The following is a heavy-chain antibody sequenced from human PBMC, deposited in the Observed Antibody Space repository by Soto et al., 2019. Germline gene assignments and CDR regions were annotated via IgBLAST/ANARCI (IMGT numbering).Heavy chain of an antibody. J-gene: IGHJ4*02. D-gene: IGHD1-7*01. CDR2: IKQDGSEK. CDR1: GFTFSSYW. CDR3: ARAPVYNWNYVGGYFDY. V-gene: IGHV3-7*01. Sequence: GGSLRLSCAASGFTFSSYWMSWVRQAPGKGLEWVANIKQDGSEKYYVDSVKGRFTISRDNAKNSLYLQMNSLRAEDTAVYYCARAPVYNWNYVGGYFDYWGQGTLVTVSS.